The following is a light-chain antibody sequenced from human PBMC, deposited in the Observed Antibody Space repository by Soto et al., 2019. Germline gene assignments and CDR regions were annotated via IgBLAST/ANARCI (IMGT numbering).Light chain of an antibody. CDR3: QQLHSYPLT. Sequence: DFQLTQSPSFLSASVGDRVTITCRASQGIGTYVAWYQQEPGKAPNLLIYVASTLQSGVPSRFSGSGSGTEFTLTISSLQPEDFATYYCQQLHSYPLTFGGGTKVEIK. J-gene: IGKJ4*01. V-gene: IGKV1-9*01. CDR1: QGIGTY. CDR2: VAS.